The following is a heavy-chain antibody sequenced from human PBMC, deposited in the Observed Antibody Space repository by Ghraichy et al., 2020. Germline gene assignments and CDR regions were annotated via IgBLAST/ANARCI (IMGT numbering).Heavy chain of an antibody. V-gene: IGHV4-59*11. CDR1: GGSISRHY. J-gene: IGHJ6*02. D-gene: IGHD5-24*01. Sequence: SETLSLTCTVSGGSISRHYWSWIRQPPGRGLEWIGYIYYSGSTKYNPSLKSRVTISVDTSKNQFSLKLSSVTAADTAVYYCARARVEGLQFEGSNFYFHYGMDGWGQGTTVTVSS. CDR3: ARARVEGLQFEGSNFYFHYGMDG. CDR2: IYYSGST.